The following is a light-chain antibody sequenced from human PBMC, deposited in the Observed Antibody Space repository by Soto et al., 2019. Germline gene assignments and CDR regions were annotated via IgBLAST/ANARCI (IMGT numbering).Light chain of an antibody. J-gene: IGLJ3*02. V-gene: IGLV1-44*01. CDR1: SSNIGGTT. CDR2: ASN. CDR3: AAWDDSLNGWV. Sequence: QSVLTQPPSASGTPGQRVTISCSGSSSNIGGTTVNWYQQVPGTPPKLLIYASNQRPSGVPDRFSGSKSGTSASMSISGLQSEDEADYYCAAWDDSLNGWVFGGGTKLTVL.